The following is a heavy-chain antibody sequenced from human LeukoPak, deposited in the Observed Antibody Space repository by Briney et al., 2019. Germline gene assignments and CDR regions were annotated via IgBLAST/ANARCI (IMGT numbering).Heavy chain of an antibody. D-gene: IGHD3-10*01. J-gene: IGHJ3*02. V-gene: IGHV4-59*08. CDR2: LYYSGST. CDR3: ASERSGAFDI. Sequence: SETLSLTCTVSGGSISSYYWSWIRQPPGKGLEWIGYLYYSGSTNYNPSLKSRVTISVDTSKNQFSLKLSSVTAADTAVYYCASERSGAFDIWGQGTMVTVFS. CDR1: GGSISSYY.